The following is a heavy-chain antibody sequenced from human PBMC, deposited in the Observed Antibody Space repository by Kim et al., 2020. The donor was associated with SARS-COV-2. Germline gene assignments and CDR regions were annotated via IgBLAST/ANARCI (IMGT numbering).Heavy chain of an antibody. CDR2: IWYDGSNK. Sequence: GGSLRLSCAASGFTFNSYGMHWVRQAPGKGLEWVAVIWYDGSNKDYADSVKGRFTISRDNSKNTLYLQMNTLRAEDTAVYYCARGAQDNYYYYYMDVWGKGTTVTVSS. J-gene: IGHJ6*03. CDR1: GFTFNSYG. V-gene: IGHV3-33*01. CDR3: ARGAQDNYYYYYMDV.